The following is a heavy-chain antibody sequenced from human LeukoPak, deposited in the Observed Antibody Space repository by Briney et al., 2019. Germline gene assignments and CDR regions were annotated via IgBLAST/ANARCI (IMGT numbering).Heavy chain of an antibody. J-gene: IGHJ4*02. Sequence: GESLKISCKASGYSFTTYWIGWVRQMPGKGLEWMGIIYPGDSHTTYSPSFQGQVTISADKSISTAYLQWSSLRASDTAMYDCGRSDGSGSQPTDYWGQGTLVTVSS. CDR3: GRSDGSGSQPTDY. D-gene: IGHD3-10*01. CDR1: GYSFTTYW. CDR2: IYPGDSHT. V-gene: IGHV5-51*01.